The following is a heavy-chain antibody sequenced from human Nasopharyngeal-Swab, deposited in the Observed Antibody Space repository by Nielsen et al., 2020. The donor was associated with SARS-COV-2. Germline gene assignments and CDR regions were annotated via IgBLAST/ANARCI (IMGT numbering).Heavy chain of an antibody. J-gene: IGHJ4*02. D-gene: IGHD3-3*01. V-gene: IGHV4-59*01. Sequence: WIRQPPGKGLEWIGYIYYSGSTNYNPSLKSRVTISVDTSKNQFSLKLSSVTAADTAVYYCARGGAEYYDFWSDYYVFDYWGQGTLVTVSS. CDR3: ARGGAEYYDFWSDYYVFDY. CDR2: IYYSGST.